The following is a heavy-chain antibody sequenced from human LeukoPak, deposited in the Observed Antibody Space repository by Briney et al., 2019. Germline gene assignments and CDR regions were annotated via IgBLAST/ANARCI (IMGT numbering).Heavy chain of an antibody. J-gene: IGHJ5*02. V-gene: IGHV1-58*02. Sequence: SVKVSCKASGFTFTSSAMQWVRQARGQRLEWIGWIVVGSGNTNYAQKFQERVTITRVMSTSTAYMELSSLRSEDTAVYYCAADLYSGSYLEYNWFDPWGQGTLVTVSS. D-gene: IGHD1-26*01. CDR1: GFTFTSSA. CDR3: AADLYSGSYLEYNWFDP. CDR2: IVVGSGNT.